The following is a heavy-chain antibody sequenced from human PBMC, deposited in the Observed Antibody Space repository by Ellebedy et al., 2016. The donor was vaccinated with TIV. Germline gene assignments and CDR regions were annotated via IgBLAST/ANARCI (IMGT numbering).Heavy chain of an antibody. D-gene: IGHD6-13*01. J-gene: IGHJ4*02. CDR1: GYSFTSYW. V-gene: IGHV5-51*01. CDR3: ARRVRGASAGTAIEY. Sequence: GESLKISCKGSGYSFTSYWIGWVRQMPGKGLEWLGVIYPGYSDPRYSPSFQGQVTISADKSIRTAYLQWSSLKASDTAIYYCARRVRGASAGTAIEYWGQGTLVTVSS. CDR2: IYPGYSDP.